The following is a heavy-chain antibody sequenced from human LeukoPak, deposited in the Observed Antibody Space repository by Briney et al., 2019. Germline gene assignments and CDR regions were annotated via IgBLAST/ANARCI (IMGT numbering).Heavy chain of an antibody. Sequence: ASVKVSCKASGYTFTSYGISWVRQAPGQGLEWMGWISAYNGNTNYAQKLQGRVTMTTDTSTSTDYMELRSLRSDDTAVYYCARVVVVPAASRYYYYMDVWGKGTTVTVSS. CDR1: GYTFTSYG. CDR2: ISAYNGNT. V-gene: IGHV1-18*01. CDR3: ARVVVVPAASRYYYYMDV. D-gene: IGHD2-2*01. J-gene: IGHJ6*03.